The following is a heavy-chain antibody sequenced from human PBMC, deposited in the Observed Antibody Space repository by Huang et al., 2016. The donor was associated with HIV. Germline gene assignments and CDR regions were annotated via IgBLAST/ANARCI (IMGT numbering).Heavy chain of an antibody. CDR1: GGSFRNFA. D-gene: IGHD3-22*01. J-gene: IGHJ4*02. V-gene: IGHV1-69*01. CDR3: ATVDYYDTSGPQRGYFDN. CDR2: ILPTRGTA. Sequence: QVQLVQSGAEVKKPGSSVKVSCKASGGSFRNFAIGWGRQAPGQGLEWMGGILPTRGTAKYAQKFQGRVTIIADESTSTAYMELSSLRSEDTAVYYCATVDYYDTSGPQRGYFDNWGQGTLVTVSS.